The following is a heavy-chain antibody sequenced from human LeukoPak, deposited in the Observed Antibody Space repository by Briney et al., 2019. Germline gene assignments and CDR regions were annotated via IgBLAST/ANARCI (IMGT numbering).Heavy chain of an antibody. V-gene: IGHV1-18*01. CDR1: GYTFTSYG. CDR3: AREMDYYDSSGYFDY. D-gene: IGHD3-22*01. J-gene: IGHJ4*02. CDR2: ISAYNGNT. Sequence: EASVKVSCKASGYTFTSYGISWVRQAPGQGLEWMGWISAYNGNTNYAQKLQGRVTMTTDTSTSTAYMELSSLRSEDTAVYYCAREMDYYDSSGYFDYWGQGTLVTVSS.